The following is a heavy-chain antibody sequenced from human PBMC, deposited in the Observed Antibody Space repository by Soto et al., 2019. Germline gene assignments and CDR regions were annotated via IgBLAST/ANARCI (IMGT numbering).Heavy chain of an antibody. CDR1: GFTFSSYG. CDR2: ISYDGSNK. D-gene: IGHD6-19*01. CDR3: AKDLSSGWYVTYYYYYYGMDV. Sequence: QVQLVESGGGVVQPGRSLRLSCAASGFTFSSYGMHWVRQAPGKGLEWVAVISYDGSNKYYADSVKGRFTISRDNSKNTLYLQMNSLRAEDTAVYYCAKDLSSGWYVTYYYYYYGMDVWGQGTTVTVSS. J-gene: IGHJ6*02. V-gene: IGHV3-30*18.